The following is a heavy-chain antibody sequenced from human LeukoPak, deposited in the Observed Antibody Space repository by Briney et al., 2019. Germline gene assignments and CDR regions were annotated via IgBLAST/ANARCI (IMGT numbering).Heavy chain of an antibody. D-gene: IGHD2-8*01. CDR1: GFTFSSYA. CDR3: AKVGGPIVLMVYATHGMDV. V-gene: IGHV3-23*01. CDR2: ISGSGGST. J-gene: IGHJ6*02. Sequence: TGGSLRLSCAASGFTFSSYAMSWVRQAPGKGLEWVSAISGSGGSTYYADSVKGRFTISRDNSKNTLYLQMNSLRAEDTAVYYCAKVGGPIVLMVYATHGMDVWGQGTTVTVSS.